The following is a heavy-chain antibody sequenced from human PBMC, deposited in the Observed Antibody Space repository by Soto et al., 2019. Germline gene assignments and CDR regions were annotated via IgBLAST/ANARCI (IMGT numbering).Heavy chain of an antibody. CDR1: GVSISSGNW. V-gene: IGHV4-4*02. CDR3: ARLVYDSRLNNVYLDY. D-gene: IGHD3-22*01. J-gene: IGHJ4*02. Sequence: PSETLSLTCDVSGVSISSGNWWIWVRQPPGKGLEWIGEVNYDGGANYHPSLETRVTISVDRSKNLFFLRLNSVTAAVPANYYCARLVYDSRLNNVYLDYLGQGTLVTVSS. CDR2: VNYDGGA.